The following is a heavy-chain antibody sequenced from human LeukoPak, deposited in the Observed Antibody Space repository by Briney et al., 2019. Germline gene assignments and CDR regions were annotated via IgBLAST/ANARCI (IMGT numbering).Heavy chain of an antibody. V-gene: IGHV3-11*03. J-gene: IGHJ4*02. Sequence: GGSLRLSRAASRFTFSDFYMSWIRQAPGKGLESISYISGSSSNTNYADSVKGRFTISRDNAKNSLYLQMNSLRAEDTAVYYCTRHPAEGDYWGQGTLVTVSS. CDR3: TRHPAEGDY. CDR1: RFTFSDFY. D-gene: IGHD2-15*01. CDR2: ISGSSSNT.